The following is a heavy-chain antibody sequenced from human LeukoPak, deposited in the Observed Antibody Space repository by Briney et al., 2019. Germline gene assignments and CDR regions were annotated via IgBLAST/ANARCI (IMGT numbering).Heavy chain of an antibody. CDR1: GGSISSYY. CDR3: VLNWVRGANNFDY. CDR2: IYYSGST. V-gene: IGHV4-59*01. J-gene: IGHJ4*02. D-gene: IGHD3-10*01. Sequence: SETLSLTCTVSGGSISSYYWSWIRQPPGKGLEWIGYIYYSGSTNYNPSLKSRVTISVDTSKNQFSLKLSSVTAADTAVYYCVLNWVRGANNFDYWGQGTLVTVSS.